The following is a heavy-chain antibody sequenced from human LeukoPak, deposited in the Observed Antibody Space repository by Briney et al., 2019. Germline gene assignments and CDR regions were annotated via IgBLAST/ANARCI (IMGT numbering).Heavy chain of an antibody. V-gene: IGHV3-23*01. CDR1: GFTFSNYA. CDR2: IIGGGGST. J-gene: IGHJ4*02. Sequence: GGSLRLSCAASGFTFSNYAMSWVRQAPGKGLEWVSAIIGGGGSTYYADSVQSRFTISRDNSKNTLFLQMNSLRAEDTAVYYCAKEPYDSGIPYFDYWGQGTLVTVSS. D-gene: IGHD3-10*01. CDR3: AKEPYDSGIPYFDY.